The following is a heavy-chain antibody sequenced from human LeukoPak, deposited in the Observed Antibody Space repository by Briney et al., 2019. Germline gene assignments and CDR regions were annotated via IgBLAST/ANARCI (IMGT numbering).Heavy chain of an antibody. D-gene: IGHD6-13*01. J-gene: IGHJ4*02. CDR2: IIPGYGNT. CDR1: GYTFSNYA. V-gene: IGHV1-3*01. Sequence: GASVKVSCKASGYTFSNYAMHWVRQAPGQSLEWMGWIIPGYGNTKYSQKFQGRVTISRDTSANTVYMELSSLRSEDTAVYYCARDDGSTWLLDYWGQGTLVTVSS. CDR3: ARDDGSTWLLDY.